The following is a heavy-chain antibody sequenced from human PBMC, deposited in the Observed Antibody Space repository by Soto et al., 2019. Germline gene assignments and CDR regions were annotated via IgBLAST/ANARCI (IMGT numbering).Heavy chain of an antibody. CDR1: GYTFTSYG. CDR3: ARVSVRGVIWASQDLDY. J-gene: IGHJ4*02. V-gene: IGHV1-18*01. CDR2: ISAYNGNT. Sequence: QVQLVQSGAEVKKPGASVKVSCKASGYTFTSYGISWVRQAPGQGLEWMGWISAYNGNTNYAQKLQGRVTMTTDTSTSTAYMELRSLRSADTAVYYCARVSVRGVIWASQDLDYWGQGTLVTVSS. D-gene: IGHD3-10*01.